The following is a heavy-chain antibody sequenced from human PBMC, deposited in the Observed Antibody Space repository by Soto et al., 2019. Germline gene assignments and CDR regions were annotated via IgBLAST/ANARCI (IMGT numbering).Heavy chain of an antibody. CDR2: IYHSGST. V-gene: IGHV4-30-2*01. CDR3: ARAQWLVLDY. Sequence: QLQLQESGSGLVKPSQTLSLTCTVSGGSISSGGYSWSWIRQPPGKGLEWNGYIYHSGSTYYNPSLKTRVTISLDRSKNRSSLKLSSMSAADTAVYYYARAQWLVLDYWGQGTLDTVS. J-gene: IGHJ4*02. D-gene: IGHD6-19*01. CDR1: GGSISSGGYS.